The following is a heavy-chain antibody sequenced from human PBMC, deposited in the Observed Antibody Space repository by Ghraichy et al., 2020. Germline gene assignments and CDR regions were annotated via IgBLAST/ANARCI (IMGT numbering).Heavy chain of an antibody. CDR1: GGSFSGYY. J-gene: IGHJ4*02. Sequence: QTLSLTCAVSGGSFSGYYWSWIRQPPGKGLEWIGEINHSGSTNYTPSLKSRVTFSVDTSKNQFSLKLSSVTAADTALYYCARGRGFKGFAYWGQGTLVTVSS. D-gene: IGHD5-24*01. CDR3: ARGRGFKGFAY. CDR2: INHSGST. V-gene: IGHV4-34*01.